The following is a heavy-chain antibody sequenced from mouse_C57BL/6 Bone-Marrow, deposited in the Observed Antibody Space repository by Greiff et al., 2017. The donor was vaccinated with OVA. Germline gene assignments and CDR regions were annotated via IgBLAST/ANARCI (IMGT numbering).Heavy chain of an antibody. D-gene: IGHD1-1*01. CDR1: GYTFTDYN. CDR2: INPNNGGT. CDR3: ARWGTTVYFDY. Sequence: EVQLQQSGPELVKPGASVKIPCKASGYTFTDYNMDWVKQSHGKSLEWIGDINPNNGGTIYNQKFKGKATLTADTSSSTAYMQLSSLTSEDSAVYYCARWGTTVYFDYWGQGTTLTVSS. V-gene: IGHV1-18*01. J-gene: IGHJ2*01.